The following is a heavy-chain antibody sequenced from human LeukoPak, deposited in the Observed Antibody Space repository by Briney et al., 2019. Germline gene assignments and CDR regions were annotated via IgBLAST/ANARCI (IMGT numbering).Heavy chain of an antibody. CDR3: ARDRGFYYDSSGYPFDY. J-gene: IGHJ4*02. CDR1: GGTFSSYA. CDR2: IIPIFGTA. D-gene: IGHD3-22*01. Sequence: SVKVSCKASGGTFSSYAISWVRQAPGQGLEWMGGIIPIFGTANYAQKFQGRVTITADESTSTAYMELSSLRSEDTAVYYCARDRGFYYDSSGYPFDYWGQGTLVTVSS. V-gene: IGHV1-69*13.